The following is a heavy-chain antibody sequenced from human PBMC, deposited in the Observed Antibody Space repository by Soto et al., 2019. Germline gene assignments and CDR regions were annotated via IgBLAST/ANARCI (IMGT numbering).Heavy chain of an antibody. CDR2: ISIDGSYK. Sequence: GGSLRLSCAASGFTFSSYGMHWVRQAPGKGLEWVAVISIDGSYKYYADSVKGRFTISRDDAKNSLYLQMNSLRAEDTAVYYCAKDIEPPGLFFDYWGQGTLVTVSS. J-gene: IGHJ4*01. CDR1: GFTFSSYG. D-gene: IGHD6-13*01. CDR3: AKDIEPPGLFFDY. V-gene: IGHV3-30*18.